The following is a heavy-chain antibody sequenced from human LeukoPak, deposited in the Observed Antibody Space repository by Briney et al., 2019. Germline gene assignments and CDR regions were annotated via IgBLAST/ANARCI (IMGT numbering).Heavy chain of an antibody. V-gene: IGHV1-69*06. D-gene: IGHD5-18*01. CDR2: IIPIFGTA. CDR3: ARVERGYSYGGYYYMDV. CDR1: GGTFSSYA. J-gene: IGHJ6*03. Sequence: ASVKVSCKASGGTFSSYAISWVRQAPGQGLEWMGGIIPIFGTANYAQKFQGRVTITADKSTSTAYTELSSLRSEDTAVYYCARVERGYSYGGYYYMDVWGKGTTVTVSS.